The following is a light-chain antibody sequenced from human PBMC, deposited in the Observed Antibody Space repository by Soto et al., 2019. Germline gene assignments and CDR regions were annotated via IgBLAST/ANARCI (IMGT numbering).Light chain of an antibody. Sequence: EIVMTQSPATLSVSPGERATLSCGASQSVSSNLAWYQQKPGQAPRLLIYDASTLESGVPSRFRGSGSGTEFTLTISSLQPDDFATYYCQQYKTYSWTFGQGTKVDIK. CDR2: DAS. V-gene: IGKV3D-15*01. CDR3: QQYKTYSWT. J-gene: IGKJ1*01. CDR1: QSVSSN.